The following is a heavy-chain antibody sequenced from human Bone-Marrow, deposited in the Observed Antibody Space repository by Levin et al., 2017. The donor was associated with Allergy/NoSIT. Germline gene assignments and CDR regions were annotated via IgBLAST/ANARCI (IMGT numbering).Heavy chain of an antibody. Sequence: GGSLRLSCAASGFTLDDYAMIWVRQAPRKGLEWVGFITGKPFSGTTKYAASVKGRFIISRDDSKSIAYLQLNSLTIEDTGVYYCTRSGFDYWGQGTLVTVSS. CDR3: TRSGFDY. V-gene: IGHV3-49*04. CDR1: GFTLDDYA. CDR2: ITGKPFSGTT. D-gene: IGHD2-8*02. J-gene: IGHJ4*02.